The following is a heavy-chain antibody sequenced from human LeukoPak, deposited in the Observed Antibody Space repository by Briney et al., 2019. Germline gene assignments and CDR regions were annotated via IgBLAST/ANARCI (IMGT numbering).Heavy chain of an antibody. J-gene: IGHJ6*03. Sequence: GASVKVSCKASGYTFTSYGISWVRQAPGQGLGWMGWISAYNGNTNYAQKLQGRVTMTTDTSTSTAYMELRSLRSDDTAVYYCARVGYYDFWSGYFGPRENYYYYYMDVWGKGTTVTVSS. CDR2: ISAYNGNT. CDR3: ARVGYYDFWSGYFGPRENYYYYYMDV. CDR1: GYTFTSYG. D-gene: IGHD3-3*01. V-gene: IGHV1-18*01.